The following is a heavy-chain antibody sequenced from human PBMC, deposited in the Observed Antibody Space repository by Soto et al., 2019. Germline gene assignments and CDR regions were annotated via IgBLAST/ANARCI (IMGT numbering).Heavy chain of an antibody. D-gene: IGHD6-6*01. CDR1: GGSISSGDHY. Sequence: QVQLQESGPGLVKPSQTLSLTCTVSGGSISSGDHYWSWIRQPPGKGLEWIGYIYYSGSTYYNPFLETRVTKSVETSKNQFSLKRSSVHAADTAVYYCAREGGDYSSSSVYFDYWGQGTLVTVSS. CDR2: IYYSGST. CDR3: AREGGDYSSSSVYFDY. J-gene: IGHJ4*02. V-gene: IGHV4-30-4*01.